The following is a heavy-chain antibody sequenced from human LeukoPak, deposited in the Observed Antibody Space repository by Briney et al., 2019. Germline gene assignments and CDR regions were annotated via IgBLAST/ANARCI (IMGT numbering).Heavy chain of an antibody. CDR3: ARDDISTGYSLFDY. CDR2: ISSSGSTI. D-gene: IGHD3-22*01. Sequence: GGSLRLSCAASGFTFSSYTMNWVRQAPGKGLEWVSYISSSGSTIYYADSVKGRLTISRDNVKNSLYLRMNSLRAEDTAVYYYARDDISTGYSLFDYWGQGTLVIVSS. V-gene: IGHV3-48*01. CDR1: GFTFSSYT. J-gene: IGHJ4*02.